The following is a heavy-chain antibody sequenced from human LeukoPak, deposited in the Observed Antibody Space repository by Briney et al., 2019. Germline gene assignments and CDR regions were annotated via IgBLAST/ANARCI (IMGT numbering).Heavy chain of an antibody. V-gene: IGHV3-13*03. CDR1: GFTFSSYD. D-gene: IGHD2-21*02. Sequence: GGSLRLSCAACGFTFSSYDMHWVRQATGKGLEWVSAIGTAGDTYYPGSVKGQFTISRENAKNSLYLQMNSLRAGDTAVYYCASLSIVVVTAITDDAFDIWGQGTMVTVSS. CDR3: ASLSIVVVTAITDDAFDI. J-gene: IGHJ3*02. CDR2: IGTAGDT.